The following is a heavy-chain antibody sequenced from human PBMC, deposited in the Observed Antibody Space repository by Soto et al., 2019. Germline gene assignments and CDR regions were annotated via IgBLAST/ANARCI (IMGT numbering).Heavy chain of an antibody. V-gene: IGHV3-9*01. D-gene: IGHD6-19*01. CDR1: GFTFDDYA. J-gene: IGHJ3*02. CDR3: ASSSARVPPGAFDI. Sequence: EVQLVESGGGLVQPGRSLRLSCAASGFTFDDYAMHWVRQAPGKGLEWVSGISWNSGSIGYADSVKGRFTISRDNAKNSLYLQMNSLRAEDTALYYCASSSARVPPGAFDISGQGTMVTVSS. CDR2: ISWNSGSI.